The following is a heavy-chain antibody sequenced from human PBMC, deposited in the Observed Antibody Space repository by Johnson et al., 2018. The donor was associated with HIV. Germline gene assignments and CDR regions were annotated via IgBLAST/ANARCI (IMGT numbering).Heavy chain of an antibody. CDR1: GFTFSNHH. J-gene: IGHJ3*02. CDR2: INQDGSDK. V-gene: IGHV3-7*01. D-gene: IGHD2-15*01. CDR3: TGRDLLRAFDI. Sequence: EVQLVESGGGFVQPGGSMRLSCAVSGFTFSNHHMTWVRQAPGKGLEWVANINQDGSDKYYVDSVKGRFTISRDNGNNSLYLQMNSLRAEDAAVYYCTGRDLLRAFDIWGQGTMVTVSS.